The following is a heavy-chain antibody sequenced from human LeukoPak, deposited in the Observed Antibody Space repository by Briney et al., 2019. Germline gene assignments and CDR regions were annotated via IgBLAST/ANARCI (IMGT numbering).Heavy chain of an antibody. CDR2: TYYRSKWYN. Sequence: SQTLSLTCAISGDSVSSNSAAWNWTRQSPSRGLEWLGRTYYRSKWYNDYAVSVKSRITINPDTSKNQFSLQLNSVTPEDTAVYYCARITMVRGVIINSWFDPWGQGTLVTVSS. CDR1: GDSVSSNSAA. D-gene: IGHD3-10*01. V-gene: IGHV6-1*01. CDR3: ARITMVRGVIINSWFDP. J-gene: IGHJ5*02.